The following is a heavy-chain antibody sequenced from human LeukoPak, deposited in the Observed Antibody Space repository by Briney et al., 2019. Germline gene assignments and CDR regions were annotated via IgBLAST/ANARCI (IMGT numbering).Heavy chain of an antibody. CDR1: GDSVSSDNYY. D-gene: IGHD6-19*01. Sequence: SETLSLTCTVSGDSVSSDNYYWSWIRQPPGKGLEWIAYIDYSGATKFNPSLKSRVTITLDTSKNQFSLKLSSVTAADTAVYYCARLASSGWSHCDYWGQGTLVTVSS. V-gene: IGHV4-61*01. CDR2: IDYSGAT. J-gene: IGHJ4*02. CDR3: ARLASSGWSHCDY.